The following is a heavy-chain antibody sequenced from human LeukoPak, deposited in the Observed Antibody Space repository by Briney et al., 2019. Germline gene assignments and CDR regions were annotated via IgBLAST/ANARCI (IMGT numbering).Heavy chain of an antibody. V-gene: IGHV4-59*01. J-gene: IGHJ4*02. CDR3: ARAKYSNPEVFDY. Sequence: SETLSLTCAVYGGSFSGYYWSWIRQPPGKGLEWIGYIYYSGSTNYNPSLKSRVTISVDTSKNQFSLKLSSVTAADTAVYYCARAKYSNPEVFDYWGQGTLVTVSS. CDR1: GGSFSGYY. D-gene: IGHD4-11*01. CDR2: IYYSGST.